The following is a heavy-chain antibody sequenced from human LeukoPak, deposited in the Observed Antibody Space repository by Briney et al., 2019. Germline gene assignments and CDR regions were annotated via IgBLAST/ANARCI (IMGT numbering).Heavy chain of an antibody. CDR3: ANQSYARSLGE. V-gene: IGHV3-23*01. D-gene: IGHD3-10*02. CDR2: TNSGGTTT. CDR1: GFTFSSYA. Sequence: GGSLRLSCAASGFTFSSYAMSWVRQAPGKGLEWISTTNSGGTTTYYAESVKGRFTISRDNFKNALYLQMSSLRVEDTAIYYCANQSYARSLGEGGPGTLVTVSS. J-gene: IGHJ4*02.